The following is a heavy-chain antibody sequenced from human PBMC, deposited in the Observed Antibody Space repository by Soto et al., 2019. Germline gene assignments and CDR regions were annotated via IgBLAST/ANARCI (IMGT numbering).Heavy chain of an antibody. J-gene: IGHJ6*03. CDR2: INSDGSST. CDR1: GFTFSSYW. V-gene: IGHV3-74*01. CDR3: ARNHRGSSSYYYYYYMDV. D-gene: IGHD6-6*01. Sequence: GGSLRLSCAASGFTFSSYWMHWVRQAPGKGLVWVSRINSDGSSTSYADSVKGRFTISRDNAKNTLYLQMNSLRAEDTAVYYCARNHRGSSSYYYYYYMDVWGKGTTVTVSS.